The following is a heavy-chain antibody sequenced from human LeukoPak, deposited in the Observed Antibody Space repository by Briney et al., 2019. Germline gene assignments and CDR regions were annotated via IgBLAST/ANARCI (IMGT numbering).Heavy chain of an antibody. CDR1: GLIFSSYT. Sequence: SGGSLRLSCEASGLIFSSYTMNWVRKAPGKGREWIAYIRSSGSTINYAESVKGRFNISRDNAKNSLFLQMNSLRAEDTAVYYCARGDPGSTWSCFDNWGQGTLVTVSS. D-gene: IGHD6-13*01. V-gene: IGHV3-48*04. CDR2: IRSSGSTI. J-gene: IGHJ4*02. CDR3: ARGDPGSTWSCFDN.